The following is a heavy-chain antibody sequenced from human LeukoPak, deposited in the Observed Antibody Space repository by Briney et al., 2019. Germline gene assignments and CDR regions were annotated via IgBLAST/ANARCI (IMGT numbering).Heavy chain of an antibody. CDR1: GFTFTKNY. CDR3: AVVSNYYYYHGMDV. CDR2: IWSVGNT. V-gene: IGHV3-53*01. Sequence: GGSLRLSCAASGFTFTKNYMSWVRQAPGKGLGWVSVIWSVGNTYYVDSVKGRFVMSRDNSKSTLYLQMNNLRVEDTAVYYCAVVSNYYYYHGMDVWGQGTTVTVSS. D-gene: IGHD2/OR15-2a*01. J-gene: IGHJ6*01.